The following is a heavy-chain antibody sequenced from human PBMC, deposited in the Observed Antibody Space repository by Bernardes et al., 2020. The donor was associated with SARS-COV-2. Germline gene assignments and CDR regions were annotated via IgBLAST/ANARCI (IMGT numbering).Heavy chain of an antibody. D-gene: IGHD4-4*01. CDR1: GGSVSGGAKY. Sequence: SEPLSLTCSVSGGSVSGGAKYWSWFRQPPGKGLEWIGYIYYSAITKYNPSLKSRVTISVDTSKNQFSLRLSYVTAADKAVYYCARGNSHEGFDYWGQGILVTVSS. V-gene: IGHV4-61*08. CDR2: IYYSAIT. CDR3: ARGNSHEGFDY. J-gene: IGHJ4*02.